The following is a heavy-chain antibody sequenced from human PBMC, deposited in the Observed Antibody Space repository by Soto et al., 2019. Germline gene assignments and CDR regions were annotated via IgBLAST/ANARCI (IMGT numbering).Heavy chain of an antibody. CDR2: IYPADSDT. CDR3: ARSVFGELLGFPFDY. Sequence: GESLKISCEAFGYSFATYWIGWVRQMPGKGLEWMGIIYPADSDTRYSPSFQGQVTISADKSISTAYLQWSSLKASETAMYYCARSVFGELLGFPFDYWGPGTLVTVSS. J-gene: IGHJ4*02. D-gene: IGHD3-10*02. CDR1: GYSFATYW. V-gene: IGHV5-51*01.